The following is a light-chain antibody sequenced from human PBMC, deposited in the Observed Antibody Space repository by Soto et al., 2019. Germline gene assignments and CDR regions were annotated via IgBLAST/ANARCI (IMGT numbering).Light chain of an antibody. CDR2: AAS. CDR3: QQYYSSPWT. Sequence: AIRMPQSPSSFSASTGDRVTITCRASQDISSYLAWYQQIPGKAPKVLIYAASTLQSEVPSRFSGSGSGTDFTLSIRWLQSGDVATYYCQQYYSSPWTFGQGTRVE. V-gene: IGKV1-8*01. J-gene: IGKJ1*01. CDR1: QDISSY.